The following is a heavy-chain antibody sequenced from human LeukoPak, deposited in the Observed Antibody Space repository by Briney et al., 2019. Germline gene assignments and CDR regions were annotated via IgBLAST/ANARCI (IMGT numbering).Heavy chain of an antibody. CDR2: IYHSGST. CDR3: ARVRNTVVTQPLDY. Sequence: SETLSLTCAVSGGSISSSNWWSWVRQPPGKGLEWIGEIYHSGSTNYNPSLKSRVTISVDKSKNQFSLKLSSVTAADTAVYYCARVRNTVVTQPLDYWGQGTLVTVSS. CDR1: GGSISSSNW. J-gene: IGHJ4*02. D-gene: IGHD4-23*01. V-gene: IGHV4-4*02.